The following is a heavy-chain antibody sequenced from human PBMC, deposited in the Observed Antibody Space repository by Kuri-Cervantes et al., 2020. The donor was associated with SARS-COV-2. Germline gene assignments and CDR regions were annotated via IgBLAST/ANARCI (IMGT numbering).Heavy chain of an antibody. D-gene: IGHD1-26*01. CDR3: ARPVGASWRTDV. CDR2: INPSGGNT. CDR1: GYTFTTCF. Sequence: ASVKVSCKAFGYTFTTCFLYWVRQAPGQGLEWMGIINPSGGNTTYAQKFQGRVTMTRDTSTSTVYMELSSLGSEDTAVYYCARPVGASWRTDVWGQGTLVTVSS. J-gene: IGHJ4*02. V-gene: IGHV1-46*01.